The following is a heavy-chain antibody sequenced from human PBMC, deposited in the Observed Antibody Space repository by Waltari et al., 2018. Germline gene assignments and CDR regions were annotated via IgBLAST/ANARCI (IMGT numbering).Heavy chain of an antibody. D-gene: IGHD5-12*01. CDR2: INPNSGGT. J-gene: IGHJ6*03. V-gene: IGHV1-2*02. CDR1: GYTFTGYY. CDR3: ARDRGPAWYYYMDV. Sequence: QVQLVQSGAELKKPGASVKVSCKASGYTFTGYYMHWVRQAPGQGLEWMGWINPNSGGTNYAQKFQGRVTMTRDTSISTAYMELSRLRSDDPAVYYCARDRGPAWYYYMDVWGKGTTVTVSS.